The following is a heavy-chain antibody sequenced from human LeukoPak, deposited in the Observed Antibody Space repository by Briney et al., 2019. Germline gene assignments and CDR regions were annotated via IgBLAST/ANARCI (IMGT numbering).Heavy chain of an antibody. D-gene: IGHD2-21*02. CDR1: GDXVSTNSAA. V-gene: IGHV6-1*01. Sequence: SETLSLTCAISGDXVSTNSAAWSWIRQSPSRGLEWLGRTYYRSKWYHDYAPSVQSRITINPDTSKNQFSLHLNSVTPEDTAVYYCARGNRDFDSWGQGTLVTVSS. CDR2: TYYRSKWYH. J-gene: IGHJ5*01. CDR3: ARGNRDFDS.